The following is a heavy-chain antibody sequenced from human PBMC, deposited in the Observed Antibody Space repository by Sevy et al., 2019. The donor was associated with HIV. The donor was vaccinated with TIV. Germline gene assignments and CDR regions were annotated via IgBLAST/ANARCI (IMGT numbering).Heavy chain of an antibody. J-gene: IGHJ4*02. CDR1: GFTFSSYA. V-gene: IGHV3-30-3*01. CDR3: AREPWTNWSGLPVDFDY. CDR2: ISYDGSNK. D-gene: IGHD3-3*01. Sequence: GGSLRLSCAASGFTFSSYAMHWVRQAPGKGLEWVAVISYDGSNKYYGDSVKGRFTISRDNSKNTLYLQMNSLRAEDTAVYYCAREPWTNWSGLPVDFDYWGQGTLVTVSS.